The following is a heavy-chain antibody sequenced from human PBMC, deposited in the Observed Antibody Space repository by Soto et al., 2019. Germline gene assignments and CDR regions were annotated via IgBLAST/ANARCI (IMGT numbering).Heavy chain of an antibody. CDR1: GYTFTSYD. V-gene: IGHV1-8*01. D-gene: IGHD6-19*01. Sequence: QVQLVQSGAEVRKPGASVKVSCKASGYTFTSYDIIWVRQATGQGLEWMGWMNPSTGNTDSAEKFQGSLTMTRNTSISTVYMERSSLSFEDTAVYYCARGRIIVAGGFDPWGQGTLVTVSS. CDR3: ARGRIIVAGGFDP. J-gene: IGHJ5*02. CDR2: MNPSTGNT.